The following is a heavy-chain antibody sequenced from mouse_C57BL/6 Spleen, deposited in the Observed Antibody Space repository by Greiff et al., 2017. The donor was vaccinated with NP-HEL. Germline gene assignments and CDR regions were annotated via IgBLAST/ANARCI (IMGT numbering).Heavy chain of an antibody. CDR2: IHPNSGST. D-gene: IGHD1-1*01. J-gene: IGHJ2*01. CDR3: AREDYYGSSPLGY. Sequence: VQLQQPGAELVKPGASVKLSCKASGYTFTSYWMHWVKQRPGQGLEWIGMIHPNSGSTNYNEKFKSKATLTVDKSSSTAYMQLSSLTAEDSAVDYCAREDYYGSSPLGYWGQGTTLTVSS. CDR1: GYTFTSYW. V-gene: IGHV1-64*01.